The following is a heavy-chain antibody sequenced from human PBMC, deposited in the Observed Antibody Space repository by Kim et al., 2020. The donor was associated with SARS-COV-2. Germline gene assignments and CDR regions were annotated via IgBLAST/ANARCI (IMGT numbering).Heavy chain of an antibody. V-gene: IGHV3-53*01. CDR3: ARDSGDVGYYYYYYGMDV. D-gene: IGHD3-10*01. J-gene: IGHJ6*04. CDR2: IYSGGST. Sequence: GGSLRLSCAASGFTVSSNYMSWVRQAPGKGLEWVSVIYSGGSTYYADSVKGRFTISRDNSKNTLYLQMNSLRAEDTAVYYCARDSGDVGYYYYYYGMDVWGRGTTVTVSS. CDR1: GFTVSSNY.